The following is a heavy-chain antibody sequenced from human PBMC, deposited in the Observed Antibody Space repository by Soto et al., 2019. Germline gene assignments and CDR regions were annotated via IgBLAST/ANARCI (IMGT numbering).Heavy chain of an antibody. CDR3: ASGGDYDPSLVY. V-gene: IGHV1-3*01. CDR2: INAGNGNT. CDR1: GYTFTSYA. J-gene: IGHJ4*02. D-gene: IGHD4-17*01. Sequence: ASVKVSFKASGYTFTSYAMHWVRQAPGQRLEWMGWINAGNGNTKYSQKFQGRVTITRDTSASTAYMELSSLRSEDTAVYYCASGGDYDPSLVYWGQGTLVTVSS.